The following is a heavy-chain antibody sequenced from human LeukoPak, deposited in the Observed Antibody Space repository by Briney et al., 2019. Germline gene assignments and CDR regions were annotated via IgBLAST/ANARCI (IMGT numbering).Heavy chain of an antibody. V-gene: IGHV4-34*01. J-gene: IGHJ5*02. D-gene: IGHD5-18*01. CDR1: GGSFSGYY. CDR2: INHSGST. CDR3: ARAYTAMAP. Sequence: SETLSLTCAVYGGSFSGYYWSWIRQPPGMGLEWIGEINHSGSTNYNPSLKSRVTISVDTSKNQFSLKLSSVTAADTAVYYCARAYTAMAPWGQGTLVTVSS.